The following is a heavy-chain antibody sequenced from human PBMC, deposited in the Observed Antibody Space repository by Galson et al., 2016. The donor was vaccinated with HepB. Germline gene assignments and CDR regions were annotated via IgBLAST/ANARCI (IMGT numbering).Heavy chain of an antibody. CDR1: GGSISPYF. CDR3: ARSYGGYAFDI. CDR2: IYFSGTT. Sequence: SETLSLTCTVSGGSISPYFWSWIRRPPGKGLEWIAYIYFSGTTNYNPSLKSRVNISLDTSKGQFSLKVTSVTAADSAVYYCARSYGGYAFDIWGQGTMVTVSS. D-gene: IGHD4-23*01. J-gene: IGHJ3*02. V-gene: IGHV4-59*01.